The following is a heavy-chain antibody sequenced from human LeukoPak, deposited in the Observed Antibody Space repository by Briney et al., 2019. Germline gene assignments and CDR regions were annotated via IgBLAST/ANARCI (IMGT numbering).Heavy chain of an antibody. CDR1: GGSISSSGFH. J-gene: IGHJ2*01. Sequence: SETLSLTCTVSGGSISSSGFHWGCIRQPPGKGLEWIGSIFYSGSTYYNPSLKSRVTISVDTSKNQFSLKLSSVTAADTAVYYCARSFGGNSVNWYFDLCGRGTLVTVSS. CDR2: IFYSGST. V-gene: IGHV4-39*01. CDR3: ARSFGGNSVNWYFDL. D-gene: IGHD4-23*01.